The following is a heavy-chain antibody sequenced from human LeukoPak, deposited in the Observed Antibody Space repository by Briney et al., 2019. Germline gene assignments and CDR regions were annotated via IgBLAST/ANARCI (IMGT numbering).Heavy chain of an antibody. Sequence: GGSLRLSCAASGFTFSSYWMSWVRQAPGKGLEWVANIKQDGSEKYYVDSVKGRFTISRDNSKNTLYLQMNSLRAEDTAVYYCAKEEYYYDSSAYYFDYWGQGTLVTVSS. V-gene: IGHV3-7*03. D-gene: IGHD3-22*01. CDR2: IKQDGSEK. J-gene: IGHJ4*02. CDR1: GFTFSSYW. CDR3: AKEEYYYDSSAYYFDY.